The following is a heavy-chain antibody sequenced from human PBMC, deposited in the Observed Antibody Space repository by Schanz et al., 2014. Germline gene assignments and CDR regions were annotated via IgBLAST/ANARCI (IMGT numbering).Heavy chain of an antibody. D-gene: IGHD3-10*01. CDR3: ARGRGFYDY. V-gene: IGHV1-8*01. J-gene: IGHJ4*02. Sequence: QVQLIQSGAEVKKPGASVKVSCTASGYTFTSYDINWVRQAPGQGLEWLGWMNPNSGNPGFAQKFRGRVTMTRNTSMSTAYMELNSLTSEDTAVHYCARGRGFYDYWGQGTLVTVSS. CDR1: GYTFTSYD. CDR2: MNPNSGNP.